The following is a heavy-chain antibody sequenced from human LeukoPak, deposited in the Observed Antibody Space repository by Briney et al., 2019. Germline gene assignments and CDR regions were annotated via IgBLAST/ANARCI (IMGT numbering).Heavy chain of an antibody. V-gene: IGHV4-38-2*02. CDR2: IYHIGST. CDR1: GDSISSGYY. CDR3: ARGKPSYGSGTYYRPLEPNYMDV. D-gene: IGHD3-10*01. Sequence: SETLSLTCTVSGDSISSGYYWGWIRQPPGKGLEWIGSIYHIGSTYDNPSLKSRLTISVDTSKNQFSLKLSSVTAADTAVYYCARGKPSYGSGTYYRPLEPNYMDVWGKGTTVTVSS. J-gene: IGHJ6*03.